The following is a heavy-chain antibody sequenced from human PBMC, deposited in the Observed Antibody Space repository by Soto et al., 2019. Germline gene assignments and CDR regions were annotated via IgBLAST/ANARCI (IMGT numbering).Heavy chain of an antibody. D-gene: IGHD6-19*01. V-gene: IGHV1-3*01. J-gene: IGHJ4*02. Sequence: QVQLVQSVAEVQKPGASVKVSCKASGYTFTSYAMHWVRQDPGQRLEWMGWINGGNGNTKYSQKFQGRVTITRDTSASTADMELSSLRSEDTSVYYCARDGAVAGDSNFVYWGQGTLVTGSS. CDR2: INGGNGNT. CDR1: GYTFTSYA. CDR3: ARDGAVAGDSNFVY.